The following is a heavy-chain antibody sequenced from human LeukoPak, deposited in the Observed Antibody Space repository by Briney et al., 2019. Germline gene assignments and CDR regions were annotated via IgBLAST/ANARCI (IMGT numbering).Heavy chain of an antibody. CDR2: VYHSGAT. D-gene: IGHD3-10*01. Sequence: SETLSLTCTVSGGSISSTRYYWGWIRQPPGKGLEWIGSVYHSGATYYNPSLQSRVTISADTSNNQFSLKLSSVTAADTALYYCARRARGAKFGSGAFDIWGQGTMVTVSS. V-gene: IGHV4-39*01. J-gene: IGHJ3*02. CDR1: GGSISSTRYY. CDR3: ARRARGAKFGSGAFDI.